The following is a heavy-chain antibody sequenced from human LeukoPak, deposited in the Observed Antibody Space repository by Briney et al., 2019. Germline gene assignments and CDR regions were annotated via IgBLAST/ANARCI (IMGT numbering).Heavy chain of an antibody. V-gene: IGHV3-30*02. CDR1: GFTFSSYG. Sequence: GGSLKLSCAASGFTFSSYGMHWVRQAPGKGLEWVAFIRYDGSNKYYADSVKGRFTISRDNSKNTLYLQMNSLRAEDTAVYYCAKGFRDTGPYDYWGQGTLVTVSS. D-gene: IGHD7-27*01. CDR3: AKGFRDTGPYDY. CDR2: IRYDGSNK. J-gene: IGHJ4*02.